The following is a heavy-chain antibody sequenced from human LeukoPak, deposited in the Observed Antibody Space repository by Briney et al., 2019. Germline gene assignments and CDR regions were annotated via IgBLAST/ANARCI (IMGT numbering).Heavy chain of an antibody. D-gene: IGHD3-22*01. V-gene: IGHV3-30*02. CDR3: ARVSLLLGDAFDI. J-gene: IGHJ3*02. CDR2: IRYDGSNK. Sequence: GGSLRLSCAASGFTFSSYGMHWVRQAPGKGLEWVAFIRYDGSNKYYADSVKGRFTISRDNAKNSLYLQMNSLRAEDTAVYYCARVSLLLGDAFDIWGQGTMVTVSS. CDR1: GFTFSSYG.